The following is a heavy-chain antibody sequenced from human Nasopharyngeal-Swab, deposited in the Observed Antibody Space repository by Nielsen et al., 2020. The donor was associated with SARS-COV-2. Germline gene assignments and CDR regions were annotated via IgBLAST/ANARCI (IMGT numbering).Heavy chain of an antibody. CDR1: GFNFGSYW. D-gene: IGHD3-22*01. CDR3: VRDRSVPGYDIFDF. J-gene: IGHJ3*01. V-gene: IGHV3-7*01. CDR2: IKEDGTDI. Sequence: GESLKISCEASGFNFGSYWMHWVRLAPGNRLEWVANIKEDGTDIHYVDSVKGRFTISRDNAKNSLYLQMNSLRAEDTAVYYCVRDRSVPGYDIFDFWGPGTTVTVSS.